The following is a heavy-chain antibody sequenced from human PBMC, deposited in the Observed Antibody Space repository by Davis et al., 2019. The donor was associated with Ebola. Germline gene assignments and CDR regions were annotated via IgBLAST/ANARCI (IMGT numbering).Heavy chain of an antibody. J-gene: IGHJ4*02. D-gene: IGHD2-2*01. Sequence: GGSLRLSCAASGFTFSSYSMNWVRQAPGKGLEWVANIKQDGSEKYYVGSVKGRFTISRDNAKNSLYLQMNSLFAEDTAVYYCFPTGSNLFDYRGQGTLVTVSS. V-gene: IGHV3-7*01. CDR1: GFTFSSYS. CDR3: FPTGSNLFDY. CDR2: IKQDGSEK.